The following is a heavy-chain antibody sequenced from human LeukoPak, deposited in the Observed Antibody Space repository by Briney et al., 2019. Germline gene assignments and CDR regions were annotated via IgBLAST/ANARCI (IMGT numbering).Heavy chain of an antibody. CDR3: ANSQRSSWNYYFDH. D-gene: IGHD6-13*01. CDR2: ISGSGGGT. CDR1: GFTFSSYA. J-gene: IGHJ4*02. Sequence: TGGSLRLSCAASGFTFSSYAMSWVRQAPGKGLGWVSGISGSGGGTYYADSVKGRFTISRDNSKNTLYLQMNSLGAEDAAVYFCANSQRSSWNYYFDHWGQGTLVTVSS. V-gene: IGHV3-23*01.